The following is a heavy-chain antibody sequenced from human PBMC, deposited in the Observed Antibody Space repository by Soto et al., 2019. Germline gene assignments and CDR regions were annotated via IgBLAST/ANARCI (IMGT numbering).Heavy chain of an antibody. CDR3: ARDGRGYSGYLYY. CDR1: GFTFSSYA. Sequence: GGSLRLSCAASGFTFSSYAMHWVRQAPGKGLEWVAVISYDGSNKYYADSVKGRFTISRDNSKNTLYLQMNSLRAEDTAVYYCARDGRGYSGYLYYWGQGTLVTVSS. V-gene: IGHV3-30-3*01. CDR2: ISYDGSNK. J-gene: IGHJ4*02. D-gene: IGHD5-12*01.